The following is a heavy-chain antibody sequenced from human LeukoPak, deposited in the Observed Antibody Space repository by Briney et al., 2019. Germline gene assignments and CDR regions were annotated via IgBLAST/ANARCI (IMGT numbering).Heavy chain of an antibody. Sequence: GGSLRLSCAASGFTFSSDSMNWVRQAPGKGLEWVSSISSSSSYIYYADAVKGRFTISRDNAKNSLYLQMNSLRAEDTAVYYGARDVYSSSSGIFDYWGQGTLVTVSS. V-gene: IGHV3-21*01. CDR2: ISSSSSYI. CDR3: ARDVYSSSSGIFDY. J-gene: IGHJ4*02. D-gene: IGHD6-6*01. CDR1: GFTFSSDS.